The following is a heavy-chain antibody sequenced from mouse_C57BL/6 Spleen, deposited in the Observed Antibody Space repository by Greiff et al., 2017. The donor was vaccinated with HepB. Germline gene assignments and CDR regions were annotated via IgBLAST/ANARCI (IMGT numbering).Heavy chain of an antibody. D-gene: IGHD2-2*01. J-gene: IGHJ4*01. V-gene: IGHV1-81*01. CDR1: GYTFTSYG. CDR3: ARGWLRRDAMDY. CDR2: IYPRSGNT. Sequence: QVHVKQSGAELARPGASVKLSCKASGYTFTSYGISWVKQRTGQGLEWIGEIYPRSGNTYYNEKFKGKATLTADKSSSTAYMELRSLTSEDSAVYFCARGWLRRDAMDYWGQGTSVTVSS.